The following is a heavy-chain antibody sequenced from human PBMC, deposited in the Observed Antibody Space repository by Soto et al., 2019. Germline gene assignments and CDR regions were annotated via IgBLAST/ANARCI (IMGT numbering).Heavy chain of an antibody. CDR3: ARARYYGSGSGYGLDV. CDR1: GGSVSSGSYY. D-gene: IGHD3-10*01. J-gene: IGHJ6*02. V-gene: IGHV4-61*01. Sequence: SETLSLTCTVSGGSVSSGSYYWNWIRQPPGKGLEWIAYIFYTGSTNYNPSLKSRVTISVDTSRKQFSLRLSSVTAADTAVYYCARARYYGSGSGYGLDVWGQGTTVTVSS. CDR2: IFYTGST.